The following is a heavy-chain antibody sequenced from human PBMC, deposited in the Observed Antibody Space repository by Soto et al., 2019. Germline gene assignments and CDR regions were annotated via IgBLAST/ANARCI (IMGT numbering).Heavy chain of an antibody. V-gene: IGHV1-3*01. CDR3: ARYRGKQWLVRGWFDP. D-gene: IGHD6-19*01. CDR2: INAGNGNT. CDR1: GYTFTSYA. Sequence: ASVKVSCKASGYTFTSYAIQWVRQAPGQRLEWMGWINAGNGNTKYSQKFQGRVTITRDTSASTAYMELSSLRSEDTAVYYCARYRGKQWLVRGWFDPWGQGTLVTVSS. J-gene: IGHJ5*02.